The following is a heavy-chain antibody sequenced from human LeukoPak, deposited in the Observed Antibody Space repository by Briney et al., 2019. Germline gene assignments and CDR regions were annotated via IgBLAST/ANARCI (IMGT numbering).Heavy chain of an antibody. V-gene: IGHV1-2*02. CDR1: GYTFTSYD. J-gene: IGHJ4*02. Sequence: ASVKVSCKASGYTFTSYDINWVRQAPGQGLEWMGWINPNSGGTNYAQKFQGRVTMTRDTSISTAYMELSGLRSDDTAVYYCARDRSSSGWHFDYWGQGTLVTVSS. CDR2: INPNSGGT. CDR3: ARDRSSSGWHFDY. D-gene: IGHD6-19*01.